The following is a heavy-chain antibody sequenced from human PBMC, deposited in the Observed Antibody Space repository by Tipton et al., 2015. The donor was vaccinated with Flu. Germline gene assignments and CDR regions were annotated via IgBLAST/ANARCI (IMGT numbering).Heavy chain of an antibody. CDR2: ISSSGNTM. D-gene: IGHD7-27*01. CDR3: ATLTGDDY. Sequence: GSLRLSCAASGFTFSGYGMNWVRQAPGQGLEWLSYISSSGNTMSYADSVRGRFTISRDNTKKSLYLQLNSLRAEDTAIYYCATLTGDDYWGQGILVTISS. V-gene: IGHV3-48*03. J-gene: IGHJ4*02. CDR1: GFTFSGYG.